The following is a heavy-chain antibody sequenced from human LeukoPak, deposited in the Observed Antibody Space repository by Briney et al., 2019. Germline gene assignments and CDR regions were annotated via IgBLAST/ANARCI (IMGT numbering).Heavy chain of an antibody. D-gene: IGHD1-26*01. Sequence: GGSLRLSCAASGFTFSSYAMSWVRQTPGKGLEWVSAISGSGGSTYYADSVKGRFTISRDNSKNTLYLQMNSLRAEDTAVYYCAKVKVGAIGPPDYWGQGTLVTVSS. CDR3: AKVKVGAIGPPDY. CDR2: ISGSGGST. CDR1: GFTFSSYA. V-gene: IGHV3-23*01. J-gene: IGHJ4*02.